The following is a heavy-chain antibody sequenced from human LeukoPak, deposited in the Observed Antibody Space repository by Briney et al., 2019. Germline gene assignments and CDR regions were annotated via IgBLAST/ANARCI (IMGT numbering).Heavy chain of an antibody. D-gene: IGHD3-9*01. V-gene: IGHV3-23*01. CDR2: IVGSGSST. CDR3: AKWGDYDILTGYYDSDY. J-gene: IGHJ4*02. Sequence: GGSLRFSCAASGFTFSNYAMSWVRQAPGKGLEWVSAIVGSGSSTYYADSVKGRFTISRDNSKNTLYLQLNRLRAEDTAVYYCAKWGDYDILTGYYDSDYWGQGTLVTVSS. CDR1: GFTFSNYA.